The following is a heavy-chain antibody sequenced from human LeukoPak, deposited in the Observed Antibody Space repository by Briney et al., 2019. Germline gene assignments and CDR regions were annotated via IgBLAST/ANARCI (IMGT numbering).Heavy chain of an antibody. CDR1: GYSFTSYW. CDR3: AKCGRVRDGCHSFDY. Sequence: GESLKISCKGSGYSFTSYWIGWVRQMPGKGLEWMGIIYPGDSDTRYSPSFQGQVTISADKSISTAYLQWSSLKASDTAMYYCAKCGRVRDGCHSFDYWGQGTLVTVSS. CDR2: IYPGDSDT. J-gene: IGHJ4*02. V-gene: IGHV5-51*01. D-gene: IGHD5-24*01.